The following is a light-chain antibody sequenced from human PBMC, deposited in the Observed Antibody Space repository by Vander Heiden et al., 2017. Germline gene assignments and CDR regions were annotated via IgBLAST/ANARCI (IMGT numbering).Light chain of an antibody. CDR1: QSVSSY. Sequence: EIVLTQSPASLSLSHGERAILSCRASQSVSSYLAWYQQKPGQAPRLLIYDASNRATGIPARFSGSGSGTDFTLTISSLEPEDFAVYYCQQRSNWPPPYTFGQGTKLEIK. CDR3: QQRSNWPPPYT. V-gene: IGKV3-11*01. CDR2: DAS. J-gene: IGKJ2*01.